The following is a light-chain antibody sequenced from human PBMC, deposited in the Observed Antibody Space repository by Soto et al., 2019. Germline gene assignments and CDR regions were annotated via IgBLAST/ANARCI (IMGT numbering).Light chain of an antibody. CDR3: SSYAGATNLV. Sequence: QSVLTQPPSASGSPGQSVTISCTGTSSDVGAYNSVSWYQHYPGKAPKLLIYEVNKRPSGVPDRFSGSKSGNTVSLTVSGLQAEDEADYYCSSYAGATNLVFGGGTQLTVL. V-gene: IGLV2-8*01. CDR2: EVN. J-gene: IGLJ7*01. CDR1: SSDVGAYNS.